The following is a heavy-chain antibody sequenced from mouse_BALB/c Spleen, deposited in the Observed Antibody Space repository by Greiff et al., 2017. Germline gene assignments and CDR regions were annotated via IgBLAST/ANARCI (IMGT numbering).Heavy chain of an antibody. CDR3: AREVWYAMDY. Sequence: EVMLVESGGGLVQPGGSLKLSCAASGFTFSSYTMSWVRQTPEKRLEWVAYISSGSSTIYYADTVKGRFTISRDNPKNTLFLQMTSLRSEDTAMYYCAREVWYAMDYWGQGTSVTVSS. J-gene: IGHJ4*01. CDR1: GFTFSSYT. D-gene: IGHD2-10*02. CDR2: ISSGSSTI. V-gene: IGHV5-17*02.